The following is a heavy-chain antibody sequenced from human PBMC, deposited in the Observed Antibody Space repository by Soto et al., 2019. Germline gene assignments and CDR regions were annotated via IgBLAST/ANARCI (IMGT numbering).Heavy chain of an antibody. D-gene: IGHD4-17*01. CDR2: ISSSSSTI. V-gene: IGHV3-48*01. CDR3: AKVVQYGGLGYYYGMDV. CDR1: GXTFSSYS. J-gene: IGHJ6*02. Sequence: PGGSLRLSCAASGXTFSSYSMNWVRQAPGKGLEWVSYISSSSSTIYYADSVKGRFTISRDNPKNTLYLQMNSLRVEDTAVYYCAKVVQYGGLGYYYGMDVWGQGTTVTVSS.